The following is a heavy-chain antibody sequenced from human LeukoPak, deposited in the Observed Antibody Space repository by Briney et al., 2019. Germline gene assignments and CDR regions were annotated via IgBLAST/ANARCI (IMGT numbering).Heavy chain of an antibody. CDR2: IHTSGST. Sequence: SETLSLTCTVSGGSISNYQWTWIRQPAGKGLEWIGQIHTSGSTNYNPPLKSRVTMPIDTAENQVSLTMRSVTAADTALYYCARRDYSTGWSFDKWGQGTLVTVSS. J-gene: IGHJ4*02. V-gene: IGHV4-4*07. CDR3: ARRDYSTGWSFDK. D-gene: IGHD6-19*01. CDR1: GGSISNYQ.